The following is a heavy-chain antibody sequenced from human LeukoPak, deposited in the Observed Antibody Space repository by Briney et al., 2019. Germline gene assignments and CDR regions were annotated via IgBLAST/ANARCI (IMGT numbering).Heavy chain of an antibody. Sequence: ASVKVSCKVSGYTLTELSMHWVRQAPGKGLEWMGGFDPEDGETIYAQKFQGRVTMTEDTSTDTAYMELSSLRSEDTAVYYCATSLYDSSGPNLDYWGQGTLVTVSS. J-gene: IGHJ4*02. CDR3: ATSLYDSSGPNLDY. V-gene: IGHV1-24*01. CDR1: GYTLTELS. CDR2: FDPEDGET. D-gene: IGHD3-22*01.